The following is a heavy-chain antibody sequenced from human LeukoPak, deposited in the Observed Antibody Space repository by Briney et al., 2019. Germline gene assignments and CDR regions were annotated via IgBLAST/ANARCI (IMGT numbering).Heavy chain of an antibody. D-gene: IGHD2-15*01. CDR2: MNPNSGNT. CDR1: GYTFTSYD. CDR3: ARNSGDCSGGSCYSRFDP. J-gene: IGHJ5*02. V-gene: IGHV1-8*03. Sequence: GASVKVSCKASGYTFTSYDINWVRQATGQELEWMGWMNPNSGNTGYAQKFQGRVTITRNTSISTAYMELSSLRSEDTAVYYCARNSGDCSGGSCYSRFDPWGQGTLVTVSS.